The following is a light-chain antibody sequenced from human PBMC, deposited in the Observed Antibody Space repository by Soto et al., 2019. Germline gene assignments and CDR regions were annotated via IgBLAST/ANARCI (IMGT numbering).Light chain of an antibody. CDR3: TSYTSSSTPYV. CDR2: DVS. V-gene: IGLV2-14*01. J-gene: IGLJ1*01. CDR1: SSDVGGYTY. Sequence: QSALTQPASVSGSPGQSITISCAGTSSDVGGYTYVSWYQQHPGKAPKLMIYDVSNRPSGVSNRFSGSKSGNTASLTISGRQAEDEADYYCTSYTSSSTPYVFGGGTKVTVL.